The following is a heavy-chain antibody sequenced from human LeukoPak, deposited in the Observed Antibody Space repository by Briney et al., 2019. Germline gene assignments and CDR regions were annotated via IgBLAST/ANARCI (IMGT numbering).Heavy chain of an antibody. CDR1: GYTLTSYG. J-gene: IGHJ4*02. CDR3: TRGGTAMNRPTDY. V-gene: IGHV1-18*01. D-gene: IGHD5-18*01. Sequence: ASVKVSCKASGYTLTSYGISWVRPATGQGLAWMGWMNPNSGNTNYAQKLQGRVTMTTDTSTNTAYMELRSLRSDDTAVYYCTRGGTAMNRPTDYWGQGTLVTVSS. CDR2: MNPNSGNT.